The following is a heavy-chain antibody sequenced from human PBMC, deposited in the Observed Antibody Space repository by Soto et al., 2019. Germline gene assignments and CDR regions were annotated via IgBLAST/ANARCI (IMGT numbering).Heavy chain of an antibody. CDR3: PRVYYDILTGSSKYYFDY. D-gene: IGHD3-9*01. V-gene: IGHV1-3*01. Sequence: ASVKVSCKASGYTFTSYAMHWVRQAPGQRLEWMGWINAGNGNTKYSQKFQGRVTITRDTSASTAYMALSSLRSEDTAVYYCPRVYYDILTGSSKYYFDYWGQGTLVTVSS. CDR1: GYTFTSYA. CDR2: INAGNGNT. J-gene: IGHJ4*02.